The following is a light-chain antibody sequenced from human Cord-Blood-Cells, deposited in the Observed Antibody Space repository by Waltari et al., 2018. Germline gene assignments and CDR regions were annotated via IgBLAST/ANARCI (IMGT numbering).Light chain of an antibody. V-gene: IGKV3-20*01. CDR3: QQCGSSPIT. J-gene: IGKJ5*01. CDR2: GGS. CDR1: QSGRSSY. Sequence: EIVLTQSPGTLSLSPGERPTLSCRASQSGRSSYLAWYRQKPGQAPRLLIDGGSSRATGIADRFSGSGSGTDFTLTISRLEPEDFAVYYCQQCGSSPITFGQGTRLEIK.